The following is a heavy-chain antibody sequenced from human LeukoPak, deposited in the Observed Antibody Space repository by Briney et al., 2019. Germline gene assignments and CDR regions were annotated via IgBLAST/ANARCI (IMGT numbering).Heavy chain of an antibody. D-gene: IGHD3-10*01. CDR2: INHSGST. J-gene: IGHJ6*02. CDR1: GGSFSGYY. Sequence: PSETLSLTCAVYGGSFSGYYWSWIRQPPGKGLEWIGEINHSGSTNYNPSLKSRVTISVDTSKNQFSLKLSSVTAADTAVYYCARGPSMVRGLYHYYCGMDVWGQGTTVTVSS. V-gene: IGHV4-34*01. CDR3: ARGPSMVRGLYHYYCGMDV.